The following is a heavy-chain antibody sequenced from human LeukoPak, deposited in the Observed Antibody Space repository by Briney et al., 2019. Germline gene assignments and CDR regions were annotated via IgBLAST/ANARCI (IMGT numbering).Heavy chain of an antibody. Sequence: GGSLRLSCAASGFTFSDYYMSWIRQAPGKGLEWVSYISSSGSTIYYADSVKGRFTISRDNAKNSHYLLINSLRAEDTAVYYYARDNIHRSGPYYFDYWGQGTLVTVSS. CDR3: ARDNIHRSGPYYFDY. J-gene: IGHJ4*02. CDR1: GFTFSDYY. V-gene: IGHV3-11*01. D-gene: IGHD3-22*01. CDR2: ISSSGSTI.